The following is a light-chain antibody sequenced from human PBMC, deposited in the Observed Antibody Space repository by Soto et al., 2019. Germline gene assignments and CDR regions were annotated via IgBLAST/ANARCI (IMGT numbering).Light chain of an antibody. CDR3: QQYGSSPRT. V-gene: IGKV3-20*01. CDR1: QSVSSSY. CDR2: GAS. Sequence: EIVLTQSTGTLSLSPGERATLSCRASQSVSSSYLAWYQHKPGQAPRLLIYGASSRATGIPDRFSGSGSGTDFTLTISRLEPEDFAVYYCQQYGSSPRTFGQGTKLEIK. J-gene: IGKJ2*02.